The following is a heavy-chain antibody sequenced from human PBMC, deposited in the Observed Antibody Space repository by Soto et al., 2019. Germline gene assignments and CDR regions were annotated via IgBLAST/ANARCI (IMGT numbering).Heavy chain of an antibody. D-gene: IGHD3-16*01. CDR2: ISAYDANT. CDR1: GYTFTSYG. CDR3: ARARKYDGLGSIDY. J-gene: IGHJ4*02. Sequence: GASVKVSCKASGYTFTSYGISWVRQAPGQGLEWMGWISAYDANTQYPQKLQGRVTMTTDTSTNTAYMELRSLKSDDTAVYFCARARKYDGLGSIDYWGQGTLVTVSS. V-gene: IGHV1-18*01.